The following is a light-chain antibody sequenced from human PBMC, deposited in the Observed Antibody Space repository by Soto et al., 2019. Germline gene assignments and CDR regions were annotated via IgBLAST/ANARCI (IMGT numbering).Light chain of an antibody. CDR1: SGDVGSYNL. CDR2: EVN. J-gene: IGLJ2*01. CDR3: SSYAGSISLV. Sequence: QSALTQPASVSGSPGQSITISCTGTSGDVGSYNLVSWYQQHPGKAPKLMIYEVNKRPSGVSNRFSGSKSGNTASLTISGLQAEDEADYYCSSYAGSISLVFGGGTKLTVL. V-gene: IGLV2-23*02.